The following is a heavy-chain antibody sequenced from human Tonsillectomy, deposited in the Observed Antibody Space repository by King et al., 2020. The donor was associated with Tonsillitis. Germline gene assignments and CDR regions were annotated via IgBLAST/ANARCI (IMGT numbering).Heavy chain of an antibody. CDR3: ARVKWEQPAYYYYGMDV. D-gene: IGHD1-26*01. V-gene: IGHV3-33*01. CDR1: GFTFSSYG. Sequence: QVQLVESGGGVVQPGRSLRLSCAASGFTFSSYGMHWVRQAPGKGLAWVAVIWYDGSNKYYADSVKGRFTISRDNSKNTLYLYMNSLRAEDTAVYYCARVKWEQPAYYYYGMDVWGQGTTVTVSS. CDR2: IWYDGSNK. J-gene: IGHJ6*02.